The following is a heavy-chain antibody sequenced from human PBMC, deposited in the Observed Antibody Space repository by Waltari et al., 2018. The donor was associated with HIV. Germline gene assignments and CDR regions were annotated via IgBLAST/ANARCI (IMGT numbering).Heavy chain of an antibody. D-gene: IGHD1-26*01. Sequence: EVQLVQSGAEVKKPGESLQISCKGSGHSFTSYWNGWVRQMPGQGLEWMGFIYPVDSDTRYSPSFQGQVTISADKSISTAYLQWSSLKASDTAMYYCARQESIVGGTGWHPFDYWGQGTLVTVSS. V-gene: IGHV5-51*01. CDR3: ARQESIVGGTGWHPFDY. J-gene: IGHJ4*02. CDR1: GHSFTSYW. CDR2: IYPVDSDT.